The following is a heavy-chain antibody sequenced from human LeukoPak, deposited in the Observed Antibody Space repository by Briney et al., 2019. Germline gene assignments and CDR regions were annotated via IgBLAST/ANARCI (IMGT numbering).Heavy chain of an antibody. Sequence: GGSLRLSCAASGFTFSSYGMHWVRQAPGKGLEWVAFIRYGGSNKYYADSVKGRFTISRDNSKNTLYLQMNSLRAEDTAVYYCAKGLLTTYYYDSSGYTRFNDAFDIWGQGTMVTVSS. V-gene: IGHV3-30*02. J-gene: IGHJ3*02. CDR1: GFTFSSYG. CDR2: IRYGGSNK. CDR3: AKGLLTTYYYDSSGYTRFNDAFDI. D-gene: IGHD3-22*01.